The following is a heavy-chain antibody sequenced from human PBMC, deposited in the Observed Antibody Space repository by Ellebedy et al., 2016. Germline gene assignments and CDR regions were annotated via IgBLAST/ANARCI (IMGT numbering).Heavy chain of an antibody. Sequence: SETLSLTCAVYGGSFSGYYWSWIRQPPGKGLEWIGEINHSGSTNYNPSLKSRVTISVDTSKNQFSLKLSSVTAADTAWYYCAREVAGADYWGQGTLVTVSS. CDR2: INHSGST. CDR1: GGSFSGYY. V-gene: IGHV4-34*01. J-gene: IGHJ4*02. CDR3: AREVAGADY. D-gene: IGHD2-15*01.